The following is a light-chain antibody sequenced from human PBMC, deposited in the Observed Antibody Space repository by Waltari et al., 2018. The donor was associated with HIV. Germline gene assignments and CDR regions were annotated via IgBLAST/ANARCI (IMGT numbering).Light chain of an antibody. V-gene: IGKV4-1*01. J-gene: IGKJ4*01. Sequence: DIVMTQSPDSLSVSLGERATINCKSSQSLLYSSNNKNYLAWYQHKPGQPPKLLISWASTRESGVPDRFSGSGSGTDFTLTVSSLQVEDVAIYYCQQYYAIPLTFGGGTKVEMK. CDR3: QQYYAIPLT. CDR2: WAS. CDR1: QSLLYSSNNKNY.